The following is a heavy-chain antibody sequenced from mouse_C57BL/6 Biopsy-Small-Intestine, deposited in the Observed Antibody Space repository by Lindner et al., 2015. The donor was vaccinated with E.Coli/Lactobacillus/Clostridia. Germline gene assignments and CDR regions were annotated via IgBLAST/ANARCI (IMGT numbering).Heavy chain of an antibody. V-gene: IGHV1-81*01. CDR2: IYPRSDNT. CDR3: ARKDDRSGSFAY. J-gene: IGHJ3*01. D-gene: IGHD3-2*02. CDR1: GFNIKDYY. Sequence: VQLQESGAELVKPGASVKLSCTASGFNIKDYYMHWVKQRTGQGLEWIGEIYPRSDNTYYNEKFKGKATLTADTSSSTAYMELRSLTSEDSAVYFCARKDDRSGSFAYWGQGALVTVSA.